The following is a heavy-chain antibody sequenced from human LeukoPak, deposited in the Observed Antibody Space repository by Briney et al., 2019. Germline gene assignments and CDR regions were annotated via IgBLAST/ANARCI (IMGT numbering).Heavy chain of an antibody. CDR3: AFGDYYRLDP. CDR1: GGSISSGGYY. Sequence: MASQTLSLTCTVSGGSISSGGYYWSWIRQHPGKGLEWIGYIYYSGSTYYNPSLKSRVTISVDTSKNQFSLKLSSVTAADTAVYYCAFGDYYRLDPWGQGTLVTVSS. V-gene: IGHV4-31*03. CDR2: IYYSGST. D-gene: IGHD3-16*02. J-gene: IGHJ5*02.